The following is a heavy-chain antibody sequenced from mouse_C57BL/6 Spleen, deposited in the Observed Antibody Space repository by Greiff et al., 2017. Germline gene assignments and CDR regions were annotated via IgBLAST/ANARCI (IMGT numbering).Heavy chain of an antibody. CDR1: GYTFTSYW. D-gene: IGHD1-1*01. V-gene: IGHV1-64*01. CDR3: ANCGSRYFDV. CDR2: IHPNSGST. J-gene: IGHJ1*03. Sequence: QVQLQQSGAELVKPGASVKLSCKASGYTFTSYWMHWVKQRPGQGLEWIGMIHPNSGSTNYNEKFKSKATLTVDKSSSTAYMQLCSLTSEDSAVYYCANCGSRYFDVWGTGTTVTVSS.